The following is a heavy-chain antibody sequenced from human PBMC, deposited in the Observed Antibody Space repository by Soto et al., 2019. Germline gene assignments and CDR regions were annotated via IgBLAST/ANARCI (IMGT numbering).Heavy chain of an antibody. J-gene: IGHJ4*02. Sequence: SETLSLTCAVYGGSFSGYYWSWIRQPPGKGLEWIGEINHSGSTNYNPSLKSRVTMSVDKPKNQFSLNLTSVTAADTAVYYCARVISSRDEYFDYWGQGTVVTVSS. V-gene: IGHV4-34*01. D-gene: IGHD2-2*01. CDR2: INHSGST. CDR3: ARVISSRDEYFDY. CDR1: GGSFSGYY.